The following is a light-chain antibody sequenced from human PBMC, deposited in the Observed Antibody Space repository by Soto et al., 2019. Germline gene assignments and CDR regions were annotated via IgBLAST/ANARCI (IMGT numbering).Light chain of an antibody. CDR3: QQFNSYPWA. Sequence: DIQMTQSPSTLSASVGDRVTITCRASQSISTWLAWYQQRAGKAPKLLIYKASNLESGVPSRFSGSGSGTDFTLTISSLQPDDFATYYCQQFNSYPWAFCSGINVDIK. CDR2: KAS. CDR1: QSISTW. J-gene: IGKJ1*01. V-gene: IGKV1-5*03.